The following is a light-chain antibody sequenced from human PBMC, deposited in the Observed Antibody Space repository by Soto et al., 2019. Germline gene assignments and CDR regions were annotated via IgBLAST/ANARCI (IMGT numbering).Light chain of an antibody. J-gene: IGKJ5*01. CDR1: ESVSTTF. Sequence: LTPYPHSLAVSLGGRATINCKSTESVSTTFLVWYQQRPGQAPRLLIYGASTRATGIPDRFSGSGSGTDFTLTISRLEPEDFAVYYCQQYGSPITFGQGTRLEIK. V-gene: IGKV3-20*01. CDR2: GAS. CDR3: QQYGSPIT.